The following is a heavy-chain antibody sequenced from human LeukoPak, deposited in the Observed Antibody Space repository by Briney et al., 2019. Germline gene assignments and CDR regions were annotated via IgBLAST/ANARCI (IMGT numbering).Heavy chain of an antibody. D-gene: IGHD5-18*01. CDR2: ISGSGGST. J-gene: IGHJ4*02. CDR3: AKVPSSYGHGPFDY. CDR1: GFTSSSYA. V-gene: IGHV3-23*01. Sequence: GGSLRLSCAASGFTSSSYAMSWVRQAPGKGLEWVSAISGSGGSTYYADSVKGRFTISRDNSKNTLYLQMNSLRAEDTAVYYCAKVPSSYGHGPFDYWGQGTLVTVSS.